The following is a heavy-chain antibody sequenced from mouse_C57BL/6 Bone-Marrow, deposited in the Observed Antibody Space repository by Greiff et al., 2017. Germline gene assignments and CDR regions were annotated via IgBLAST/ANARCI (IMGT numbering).Heavy chain of an antibody. Sequence: VQLQQSGAELVKPGASVKLSYKASGYTFTSYWMHWVKQRPGQGLEWIGMIHPNRGSTNYNEKFKSKATLTVYKSSSTAYMQLSSLTSEASSVYYCARCIYSGDGCFADRGEGTLVTVSA. CDR2: IHPNRGST. D-gene: IGHD2-13*01. J-gene: IGHJ3*01. V-gene: IGHV1-64*01. CDR3: ARCIYSGDGCFAD. CDR1: GYTFTSYW.